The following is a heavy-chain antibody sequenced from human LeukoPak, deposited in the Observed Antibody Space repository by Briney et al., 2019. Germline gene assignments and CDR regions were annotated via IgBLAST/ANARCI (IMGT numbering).Heavy chain of an antibody. CDR1: GLTFSNYW. D-gene: IGHD3-22*01. V-gene: IGHV3-15*07. Sequence: GGSLRLSCAASGLTFSNYWMDWVRQAPGKGLEWVGRIRSNSDGGTIDYAAPVKGRFALSRDDSKNTLYLQMNSLQTEDTAVYYCATDFYDTTWGQGTLVTVSS. CDR3: ATDFYDTT. CDR2: IRSNSDGGTI. J-gene: IGHJ5*02.